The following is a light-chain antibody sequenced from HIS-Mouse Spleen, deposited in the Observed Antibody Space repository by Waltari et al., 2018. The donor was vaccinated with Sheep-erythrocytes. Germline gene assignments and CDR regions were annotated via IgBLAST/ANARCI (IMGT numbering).Light chain of an antibody. Sequence: VGDRVTITCRASQSISSYLNWYQQKPGKAPKLLIYAASSLQSGVPSRFSGSGSGTDFTLTISSLQPEDFATYYCQQSYSTPPLTFGGGTKVEIK. CDR3: QQSYSTPPLT. CDR2: AAS. CDR1: QSISSY. J-gene: IGKJ4*01. V-gene: IGKV1-39*01.